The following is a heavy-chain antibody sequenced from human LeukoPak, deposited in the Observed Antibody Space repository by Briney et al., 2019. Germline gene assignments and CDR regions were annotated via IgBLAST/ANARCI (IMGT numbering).Heavy chain of an antibody. Sequence: SETLSLTCTVSGDSISSSSYYWGWIRQPPGKGLEWIGSIYHSGSTYYNPSLKSRVTISVDTSKNQFSLKLSSVTAADTAVYYCAREGGLRYFDGNWFDPWGQGTLVTVSS. CDR3: AREGGLRYFDGNWFDP. CDR1: GDSISSSSYY. J-gene: IGHJ5*02. V-gene: IGHV4-39*07. CDR2: IYHSGST. D-gene: IGHD3-9*01.